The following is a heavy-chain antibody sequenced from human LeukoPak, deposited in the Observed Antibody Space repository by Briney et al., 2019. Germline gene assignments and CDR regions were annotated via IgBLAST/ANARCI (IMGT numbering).Heavy chain of an antibody. CDR2: IYHSGST. J-gene: IGHJ4*02. V-gene: IGHV4-38-2*02. D-gene: IGHD1-26*01. CDR3: ARSLGNFDY. Sequence: PSETLSLTCTVSGYSISSDYYWGWIRQPPGKGLEWIGSIYHSGSTYYNPSLKSRVTISIDTSKNQFSLKVNSVTAADTAVYYCARSLGNFDYWGQGTLVTVSS. CDR1: GYSISSDYY.